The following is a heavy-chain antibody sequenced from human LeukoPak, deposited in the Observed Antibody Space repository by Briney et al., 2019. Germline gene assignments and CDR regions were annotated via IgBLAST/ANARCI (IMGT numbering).Heavy chain of an antibody. D-gene: IGHD1/OR15-1a*01. J-gene: IGHJ4*02. CDR2: ISSTGSTI. V-gene: IGHV3-48*03. CDR3: ARDRTPLDY. Sequence: GGSLRLSCAASGFSFRSYEMKWVRQAPEKGLEWVSYISSTGSTIYYADSVKGRFTISRDNAKNSLYLQMNSLRAEDTAVYYCARDRTPLDYWGQGTLVTVSS. CDR1: GFSFRSYE.